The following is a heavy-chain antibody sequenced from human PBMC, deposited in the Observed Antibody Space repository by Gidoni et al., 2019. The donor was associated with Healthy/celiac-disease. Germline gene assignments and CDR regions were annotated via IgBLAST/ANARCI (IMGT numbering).Heavy chain of an antibody. D-gene: IGHD6-19*01. V-gene: IGHV3-7*01. Sequence: EVQLVESGGGFVQPGGSLRLSCAASGFTFSSYWMSWVRQAPGKGLEWVANIKQDGSEKYYVDSVKGRFTISRDNAKNSLYLQMNSLRAEDTAVYYCARDRRQWLVWEPFDYWGQGTLVTVSS. J-gene: IGHJ4*02. CDR2: IKQDGSEK. CDR3: ARDRRQWLVWEPFDY. CDR1: GFTFSSYW.